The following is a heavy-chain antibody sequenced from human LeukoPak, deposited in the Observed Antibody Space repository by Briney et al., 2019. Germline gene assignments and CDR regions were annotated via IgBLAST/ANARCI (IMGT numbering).Heavy chain of an antibody. V-gene: IGHV3-23*01. D-gene: IGHD5-12*01. CDR2: ITGSGERT. Sequence: QAGGSLRLSCAASGFTSSTYAMTWVRQAPGKGLEWVSSITGSGERTYYADSVKGRFTISRDNSNNMVYLQMNSLRGEDTAVYYCVKNSAYDRSLGYYSYYMDVWGKGTTVTVSS. CDR3: VKNSAYDRSLGYYSYYMDV. J-gene: IGHJ6*03. CDR1: GFTSSTYA.